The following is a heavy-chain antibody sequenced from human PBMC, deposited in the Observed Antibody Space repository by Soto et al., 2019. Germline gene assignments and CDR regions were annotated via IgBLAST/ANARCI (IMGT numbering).Heavy chain of an antibody. V-gene: IGHV6-1*01. J-gene: IGHJ3*01. CDR3: ARALMNPHRAFDL. Sequence: TLSLTCVISGDSVSSNSAAWNWIRQSPSRGLEWLGRTYYRSKWYSDYAVSVKSRIIINPDTSKNKFSLQLNSVTPADTAVYYCARALMNPHRAFDLWGQGTMVTVSS. CDR1: GDSVSSNSAA. D-gene: IGHD3-9*01. CDR2: TYYRSKWYS.